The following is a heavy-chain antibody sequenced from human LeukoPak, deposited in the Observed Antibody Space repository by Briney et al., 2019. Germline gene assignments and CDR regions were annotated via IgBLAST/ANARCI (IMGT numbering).Heavy chain of an antibody. CDR3: ARAGKGGSYYEYYFDY. CDR2: IYHSGST. CDR1: GGSISSSNW. D-gene: IGHD1-26*01. J-gene: IGHJ4*02. V-gene: IGHV4-4*02. Sequence: SETLSLTCAVSGGSISSSNWWSWVRQPPGKGLEWIGEIYHSGSTNYNPSLKSRVTISVDKSKNQFSLKLSSVTAADTAMYYCARAGKGGSYYEYYFDYWGQGTLVTVSS.